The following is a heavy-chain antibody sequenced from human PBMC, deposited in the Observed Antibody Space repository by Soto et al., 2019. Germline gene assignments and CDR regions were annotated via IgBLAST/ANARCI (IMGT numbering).Heavy chain of an antibody. V-gene: IGHV4-31*03. CDR3: ARGLQYDYIWGSYRLNWFDP. Sequence: QVQLQESGPGLVKPSQTLSLTCTVSGGSISSGGYYWSWIRQHPGKGLEWIGYIYYSGSTYYNPSLKSRVTISVDTSKNQFSLKLSSVTAADTAVYYCARGLQYDYIWGSYRLNWFDPWGQGTLVTVSS. J-gene: IGHJ5*02. D-gene: IGHD3-16*02. CDR2: IYYSGST. CDR1: GGSISSGGYY.